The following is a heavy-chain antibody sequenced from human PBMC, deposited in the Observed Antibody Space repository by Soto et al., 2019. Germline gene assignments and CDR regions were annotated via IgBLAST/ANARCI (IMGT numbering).Heavy chain of an antibody. CDR3: ARQPSPLEIGFDP. Sequence: GESLKISCKGSGYSFTSYWIGWVRQMPGKGLEWMGRIDPSDSYTNYSPSFQGHVTISADKSISTAYLQWSSLKASDTAMYYCARQPSPLEIGFDPWGQGTLVTVSS. J-gene: IGHJ5*02. CDR1: GYSFTSYW. CDR2: IDPSDSYT. V-gene: IGHV5-10-1*01.